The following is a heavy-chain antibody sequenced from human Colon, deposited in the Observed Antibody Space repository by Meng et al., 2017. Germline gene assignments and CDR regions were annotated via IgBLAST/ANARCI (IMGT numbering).Heavy chain of an antibody. CDR3: AKEIFQQLGAFDS. CDR1: GFTFSKFG. Sequence: QVHLVESGGCVVHLGGSLRLSCEAAGFTFSKFGILWVRQAPGKGLEWVSDVLYDGSNTYYADSVKGRFTISRDNTNNTVYLHMSSLRPEDTAIYYCAKEIFQQLGAFDSCGQGTLVTVS. CDR2: VLYDGSNT. D-gene: IGHD3-3*01. V-gene: IGHV3-30*18. J-gene: IGHJ4*02.